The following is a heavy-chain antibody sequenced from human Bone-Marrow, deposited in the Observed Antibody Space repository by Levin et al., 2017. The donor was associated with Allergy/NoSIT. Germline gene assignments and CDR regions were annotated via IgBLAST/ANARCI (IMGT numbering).Heavy chain of an antibody. J-gene: IGHJ4*02. V-gene: IGHV4-59*11. Sequence: SETLSLTCTVSGDSSGDHFCNWIRQAPGGGLEWIGHIYYSGSSHYKPSLSGRVTFSVDSSKNQFSLKLTSVTAADTAVYYCAAEVLYGDFESWGQGTLVIVSS. CDR2: IYYSGSS. CDR1: GDSSGDHF. CDR3: AAEVLYGDFES. D-gene: IGHD4-17*01.